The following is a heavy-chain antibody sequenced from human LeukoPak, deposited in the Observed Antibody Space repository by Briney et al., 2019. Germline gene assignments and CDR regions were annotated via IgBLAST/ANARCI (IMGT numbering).Heavy chain of an antibody. J-gene: IGHJ4*02. CDR3: ARSPSTIDRYFDY. V-gene: IGHV3-74*01. CDR2: INHDGRIT. Sequence: GGSLTLSCAASGFTFSSYWMHWVRQAPGKELMWVSRINHDGRITTHADSVKGRFTISRDNAKNTLYLKINSLRVEDTAVYYCARSPSTIDRYFDYWGQGTLVTVSS. CDR1: GFTFSSYW. D-gene: IGHD1/OR15-1a*01.